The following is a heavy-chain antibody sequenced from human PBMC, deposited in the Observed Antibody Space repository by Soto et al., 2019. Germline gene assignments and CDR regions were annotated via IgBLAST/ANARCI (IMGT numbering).Heavy chain of an antibody. CDR3: ARDFPSSSSDP. Sequence: QVQLVQSGAEVKKPGSSVKVSCKASGGTFSSYAITWVRQAPGQGLEWMGVIIPIFGTANYAQKFQGRVTITADESLTTAYMELSSLRSEDTAVYYCARDFPSSSSDPWGQGTLVPVSS. J-gene: IGHJ5*02. V-gene: IGHV1-69*01. CDR2: IIPIFGTA. CDR1: GGTFSSYA.